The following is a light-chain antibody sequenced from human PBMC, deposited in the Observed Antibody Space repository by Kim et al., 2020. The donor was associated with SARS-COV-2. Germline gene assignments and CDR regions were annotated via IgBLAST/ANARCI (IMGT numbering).Light chain of an antibody. CDR3: YSYTSSSTLV. CDR1: SSDIGGFNY. V-gene: IGLV2-14*03. CDR2: DVA. Sequence: GQSITISCTGTSSDIGGFNYVSWFQQHPGKAPKLMIYDVANRPSGVSNRFSGSKSGNTASLTISGLQAEDEADYYCYSYTSSSTLVFGGGTKVTVL. J-gene: IGLJ3*02.